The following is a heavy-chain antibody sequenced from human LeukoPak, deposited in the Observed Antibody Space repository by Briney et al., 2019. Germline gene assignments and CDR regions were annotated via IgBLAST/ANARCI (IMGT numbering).Heavy chain of an antibody. V-gene: IGHV4-59*01. CDR1: GGSISSYY. D-gene: IGHD4-17*01. CDR3: AREGEDDYGNWFDP. CDR2: IYYSGST. J-gene: IGHJ5*02. Sequence: SETLSLTCTVSGGSISSYYWSWIRQPPGKGLEWIGYIYYSGSTNYNPSLKSRVTISVDTSKNQFSLKLSSVTAADTAVCYCAREGEDDYGNWFDPWGQGTLVTVSS.